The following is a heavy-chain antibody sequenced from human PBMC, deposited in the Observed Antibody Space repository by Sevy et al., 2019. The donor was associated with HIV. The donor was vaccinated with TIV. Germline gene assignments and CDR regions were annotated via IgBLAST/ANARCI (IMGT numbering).Heavy chain of an antibody. V-gene: IGHV1-18*01. D-gene: IGHD6-6*01. J-gene: IGHJ4*02. CDR3: ARDFYVIAARALYFDY. CDR1: GYTFTSYG. Sequence: ASVKVSCKASGYTFTSYGISWVRQAPGQGLEWMGWISAYNGNTNYAQKLQGRVTMTIDTSTSTAYMELRSLRSDDTAVYYCARDFYVIAARALYFDYWGQGTLVTVSS. CDR2: ISAYNGNT.